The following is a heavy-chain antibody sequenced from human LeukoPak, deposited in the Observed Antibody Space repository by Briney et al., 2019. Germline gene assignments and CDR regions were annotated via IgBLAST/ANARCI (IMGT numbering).Heavy chain of an antibody. CDR3: ARVVPAAPGVDAFDI. D-gene: IGHD2-2*01. J-gene: IGHJ3*02. CDR2: INPNSGGT. CDR1: GYTFTSYY. V-gene: IGHV1-2*02. Sequence: ASVKVSCKASGYTFTSYYMHWVRQAPGQGLEWMGWINPNSGGTNYAQKFQGRVTMTRDTSISTAYMELSRLRSDDTAVYYCARVVPAAPGVDAFDIWGQGTMVTVSS.